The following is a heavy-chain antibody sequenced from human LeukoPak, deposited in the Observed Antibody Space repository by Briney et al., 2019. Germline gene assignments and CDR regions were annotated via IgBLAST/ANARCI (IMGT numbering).Heavy chain of an antibody. Sequence: GGSLRLSCAASGFXFSSYSINWVRQAPGKGLEWVSSISSSSSYIYYADSVKGRFTISRDNAKNSLYLQMNSLRAEDTAVYYCARDMYYYDSSGFDYWGQGTLVTVSS. J-gene: IGHJ4*02. V-gene: IGHV3-21*01. CDR2: ISSSSSYI. CDR3: ARDMYYYDSSGFDY. D-gene: IGHD3-22*01. CDR1: GFXFSSYS.